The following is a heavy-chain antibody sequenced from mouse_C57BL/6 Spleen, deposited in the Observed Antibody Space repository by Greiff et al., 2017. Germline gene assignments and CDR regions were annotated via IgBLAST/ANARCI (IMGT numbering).Heavy chain of an antibody. D-gene: IGHD4-1*01. V-gene: IGHV1-52*01. CDR1: GYTFTSYW. CDR3: ATGDYAMDY. J-gene: IGHJ4*01. CDR2: IDPSDSET. Sequence: QVQLQQPGAELVRPGSSVKLSCKASGYTFTSYWMHWVKQRPIQGLEWIGNIDPSDSETHYNQKFKDKATLTVDKSSSTAYMQLRSLTSADSAVXACATGDYAMDYWGQGTSVTVSS.